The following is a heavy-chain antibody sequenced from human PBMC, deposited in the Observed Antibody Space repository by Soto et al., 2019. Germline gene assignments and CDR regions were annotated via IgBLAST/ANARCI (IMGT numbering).Heavy chain of an antibody. J-gene: IGHJ4*02. CDR3: ARAIAGRPDVFDY. V-gene: IGHV4-59*01. Sequence: KASETLSLTCTVSGGSISGYHWNWIRQPPGKGLEWIAYIYYSGSTNYNPSLKSRVTISVDTSRNQFSLKLSSVTAADTAVYYCARAIAGRPDVFDYWGQGTPVTVSS. CDR1: GGSISGYH. CDR2: IYYSGST. D-gene: IGHD6-6*01.